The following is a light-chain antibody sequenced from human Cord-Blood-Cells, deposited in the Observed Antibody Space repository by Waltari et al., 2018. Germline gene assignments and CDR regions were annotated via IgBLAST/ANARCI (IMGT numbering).Light chain of an antibody. CDR3: GTWDSSLSAVV. CDR1: SSNLGDKF. V-gene: IGLV1-51*01. J-gene: IGLJ2*01. CDR2: DNN. Sequence: QSVFMQPPSVSAPPGQTVTISCSGSSSNLGDKFVSWYHQLPGTAPKLLIYDNNKRPSGIPDRFSGSKSGTSATLGITGLQTGDEADYYCGTWDSSLSAVVFGGGTKLTVL.